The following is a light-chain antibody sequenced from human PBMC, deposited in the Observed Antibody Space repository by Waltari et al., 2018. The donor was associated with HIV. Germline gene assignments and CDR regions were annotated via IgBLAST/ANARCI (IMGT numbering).Light chain of an antibody. V-gene: IGLV2-14*01. CDR3: SSFTASGTQV. CDR2: EVT. CDR1: SSDVGSYTY. J-gene: IGLJ3*02. Sequence: QSALAQPASVSGSPGPSITLSCPGTSSDVGSYTYVPWYQHHPGKAPKLMIYEVTSRPSGVSNRFSGSKSGNTASLTISGLQAEDEADYYCSSFTASGTQVFGGGTKLTVL.